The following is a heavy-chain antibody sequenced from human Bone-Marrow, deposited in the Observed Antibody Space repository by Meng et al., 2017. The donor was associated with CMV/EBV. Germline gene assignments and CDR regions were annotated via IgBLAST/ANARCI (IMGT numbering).Heavy chain of an antibody. J-gene: IGHJ4*02. D-gene: IGHD5-18*01. CDR1: GGTFSSYA. CDR3: ARDGGYSYGVGKD. Sequence: SVKVSCKASGGTFSSYAISWVRQAPGQGLEWMGGIIPIFGTANYAQKFQGGVTITTDESTSTAYMELSSLRSEDTAVYYCARDGGYSYGVGKDWGQGTLVTVSS. CDR2: IIPIFGTA. V-gene: IGHV1-69*05.